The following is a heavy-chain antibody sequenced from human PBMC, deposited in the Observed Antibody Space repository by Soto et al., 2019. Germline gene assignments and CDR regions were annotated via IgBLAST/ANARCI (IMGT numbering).Heavy chain of an antibody. CDR1: GFTFSDYY. D-gene: IGHD3-16*01. V-gene: IGHV3-11*05. CDR2: ISSSRSYT. J-gene: IGHJ3*02. Sequence: QVQLVESGEGLVKPGGSLRLSCAASGFTFSDYYMNWIRQAPGKGLEWVSYISSSRSYTNYADSVKGRFTVDRDNAKISLYLQMNSLRAEDQAVYYCARVAYDAFDIWGQGTMVTVSS. CDR3: ARVAYDAFDI.